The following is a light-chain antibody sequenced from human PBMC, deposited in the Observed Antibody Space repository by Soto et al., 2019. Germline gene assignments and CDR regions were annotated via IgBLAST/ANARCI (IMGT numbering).Light chain of an antibody. CDR2: GAS. CDR1: QSVSSSF. V-gene: IGKV3-20*01. Sequence: EIVLTQSPGTLSLSPGERATLSCRASQSVSSSFLAWYQRKPGQAPRLLIFGASSRATGIPDRFRGSGSVTDFTLTISRLEPEDFAVYYCHQYGSSPATFGQGTKVDIK. J-gene: IGKJ1*01. CDR3: HQYGSSPAT.